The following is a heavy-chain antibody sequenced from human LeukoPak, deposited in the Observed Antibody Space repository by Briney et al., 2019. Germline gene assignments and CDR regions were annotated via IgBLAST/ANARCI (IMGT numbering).Heavy chain of an antibody. CDR3: ARGGDIVVVVAATGFDP. CDR2: INPSGGST. J-gene: IGHJ5*02. CDR1: GYTFTSYY. Sequence: GASVKVSCKASGYTFTSYYMHWVRQAPGQGLEWMGIINPSGGSTSYAQKFQGRVTMTRDMSTSTVYMELSSLRSEDTAVYYCARGGDIVVVVAATGFDPWGQGTLVTVSS. D-gene: IGHD2-15*01. V-gene: IGHV1-46*01.